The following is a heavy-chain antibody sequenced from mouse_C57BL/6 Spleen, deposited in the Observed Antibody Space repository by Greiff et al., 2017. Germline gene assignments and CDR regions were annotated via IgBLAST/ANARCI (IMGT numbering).Heavy chain of an antibody. J-gene: IGHJ4*01. Sequence: EVKVVESGGGLVKPGGSLKLSCAASGFTFSDYGMHWVRQAPEKGLEWVAYISSGSSTIYYADTVKGRFTISRDNAKNTLFLQMTSLRSEDTAMYYCARPYDYPYYYAMDYWGQGTSVTVSS. CDR2: ISSGSSTI. CDR3: ARPYDYPYYYAMDY. D-gene: IGHD2-4*01. CDR1: GFTFSDYG. V-gene: IGHV5-17*01.